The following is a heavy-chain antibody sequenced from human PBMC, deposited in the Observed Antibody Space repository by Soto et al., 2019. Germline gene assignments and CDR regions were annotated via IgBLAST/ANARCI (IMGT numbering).Heavy chain of an antibody. CDR3: ASGYYDILKGGAAHSY. J-gene: IGHJ4*02. Sequence: QVQLVQSGAEVKKPGSSVKVSCKASGGTFSSYTISWVRQAPGQGLEWMGRIIPILGIANYAQKIQGRVTITADKSTSTAYMELSSLRSEDTAVYYCASGYYDILKGGAAHSYWGQGTLDTVSS. CDR1: GGTFSSYT. V-gene: IGHV1-69*02. D-gene: IGHD3-9*01. CDR2: IIPILGIA.